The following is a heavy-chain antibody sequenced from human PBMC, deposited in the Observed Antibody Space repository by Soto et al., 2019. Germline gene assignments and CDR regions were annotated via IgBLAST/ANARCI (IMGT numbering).Heavy chain of an antibody. CDR1: GGSISSYY. D-gene: IGHD3-3*01. V-gene: IGHV4-59*08. Sequence: PSVTLCLTWTVSGGSISSYYWSWIRQPPGKGLEWIGYIYYSGSTNYNPSLKSRVTISVDTSKNQFSLKLSSVTAADTAVYYCARHDSQLRFLEPRTSTHFDYWGQGTLVTVSS. J-gene: IGHJ4*02. CDR3: ARHDSQLRFLEPRTSTHFDY. CDR2: IYYSGST.